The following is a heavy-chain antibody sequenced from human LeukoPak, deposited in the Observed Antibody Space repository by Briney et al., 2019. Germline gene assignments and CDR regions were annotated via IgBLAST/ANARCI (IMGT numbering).Heavy chain of an antibody. CDR3: AKGGSSWTGKLEY. CDR1: GFTFSSSW. V-gene: IGHV3-7*03. Sequence: PGGSLRLSCAASGFTFSSSWMNWVRQAPGKGLEWVANIKQDGSEIYYVDSVKGRFTISRDNSKSTLYLQMNSLRAEDTAVYYCAKGGSSWTGKLEYWGQGTLVTVSS. CDR2: IKQDGSEI. D-gene: IGHD6-13*01. J-gene: IGHJ4*02.